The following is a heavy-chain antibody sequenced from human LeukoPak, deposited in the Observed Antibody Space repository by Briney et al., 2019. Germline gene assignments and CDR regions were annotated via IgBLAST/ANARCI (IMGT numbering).Heavy chain of an antibody. CDR2: FDPEDGET. V-gene: IGHV1-24*01. Sequence: GASVKVSCKVSGYTLTELSMHWVRQAPGKGLEWMGGFDPEDGETIYAQKFQGRVTMTEDTSTDTAYMELSSLRSEDTAVYYCATRISIVATIIFDYWGQGTPVTVSS. CDR3: ATRISIVATIIFDY. CDR1: GYTLTELS. J-gene: IGHJ4*02. D-gene: IGHD5-12*01.